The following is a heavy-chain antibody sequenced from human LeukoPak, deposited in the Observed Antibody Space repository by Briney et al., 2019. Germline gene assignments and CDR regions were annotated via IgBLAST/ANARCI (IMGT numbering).Heavy chain of an antibody. CDR2: INPDGGEK. CDR3: TRDVSGYATT. V-gene: IGHV3-7*04. Sequence: GGSLRLSCAASRFTFSNYWMSWVRQTPGKGLEWVANINPDGGEKYYLDSVKGRFTISRDNAKNPLSLQMNSLGGEDTAVYYCTRDVSGYATTWGQGTLVTVSS. J-gene: IGHJ5*02. CDR1: RFTFSNYW. D-gene: IGHD3-16*01.